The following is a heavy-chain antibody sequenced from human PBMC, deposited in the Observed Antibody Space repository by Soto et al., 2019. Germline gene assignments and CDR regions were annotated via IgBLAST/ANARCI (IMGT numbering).Heavy chain of an antibody. D-gene: IGHD3-10*01. V-gene: IGHV3-9*01. Sequence: PGGSLRLSCAASGFTFDDYAMHWVRQAPGKGLEWVSGISWNSGSIGYADSVKGRFTISRDNAKNSLYLQMNSLRAEDTALYYCAKARITMVRGVSAPFDYWGQGTLVTVSS. CDR3: AKARITMVRGVSAPFDY. CDR1: GFTFDDYA. CDR2: ISWNSGSI. J-gene: IGHJ4*02.